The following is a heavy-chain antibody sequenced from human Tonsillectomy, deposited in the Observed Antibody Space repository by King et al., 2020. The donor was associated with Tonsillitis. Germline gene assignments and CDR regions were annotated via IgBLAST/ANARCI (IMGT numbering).Heavy chain of an antibody. CDR3: TSSSSGWYRLDY. Sequence: VQLVESGGGLVQPGRSLRLSCTASGFTFGDYAMSWVRQAPGKGLEWVGFIRSKAYGGTTEYAASVKGRFTISRDDSKSIAYLRMNSLKTEDTAVYYCTSSSSGWYRLDYWGQGTLVTVSS. J-gene: IGHJ4*02. V-gene: IGHV3-49*04. CDR2: IRSKAYGGTT. CDR1: GFTFGDYA. D-gene: IGHD6-19*01.